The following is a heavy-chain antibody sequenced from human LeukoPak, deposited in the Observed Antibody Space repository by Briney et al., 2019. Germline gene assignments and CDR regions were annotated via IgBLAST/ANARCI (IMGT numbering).Heavy chain of an antibody. V-gene: IGHV4-30-2*01. J-gene: IGHJ5*02. CDR3: ARERTDCSDGSCYSRAWFDP. Sequence: SQTLSLTCAVSGGSISSGGYSWSWIRQPPGKGLEWIGYIYHSGSTYYNPSIKSRVTISVDTSKNQFSLKLSSVTAADTAVYYCARERTDCSDGSCYSRAWFDPWGQGTLVTVSS. D-gene: IGHD2-15*01. CDR2: IYHSGST. CDR1: GGSISSGGYS.